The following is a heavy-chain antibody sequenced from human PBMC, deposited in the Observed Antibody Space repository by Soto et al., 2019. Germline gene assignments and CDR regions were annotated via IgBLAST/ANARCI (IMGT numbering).Heavy chain of an antibody. V-gene: IGHV3-23*01. Sequence: EVQVLGSGGGLVQPGGSLRLSCAASGFIFSNYAFNWVRQAPGKGLEWVSGISYSGGSTNYADSVKGRFTFSRDNSKNTLYLQMDSLRAEDTAVYYCAKSPGSHYYYAMDVWGQGTTVTVSS. CDR3: AKSPGSHYYYAMDV. CDR2: ISYSGGST. J-gene: IGHJ6*02. CDR1: GFIFSNYA.